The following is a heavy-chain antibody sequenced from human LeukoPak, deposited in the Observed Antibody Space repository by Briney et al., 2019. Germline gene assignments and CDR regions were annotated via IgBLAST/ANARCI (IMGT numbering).Heavy chain of an antibody. Sequence: PSETLSLTCTVSGGSISSYYWSWIRQPPGKGLEWIGYIYYSGSTNYNPSLKSRVTISVDTSKNQFPLKLSSVTAADTAVYYCARGWTLYHRRDYYMDVWGKGTTVTISS. V-gene: IGHV4-59*01. D-gene: IGHD2-2*03. CDR1: GGSISSYY. CDR2: IYYSGST. CDR3: ARGWTLYHRRDYYMDV. J-gene: IGHJ6*03.